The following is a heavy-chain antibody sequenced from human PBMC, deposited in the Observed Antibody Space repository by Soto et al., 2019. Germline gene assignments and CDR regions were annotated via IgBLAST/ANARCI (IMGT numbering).Heavy chain of an antibody. CDR3: ARAFIVVRLAAGQPPPERALDS. CDR1: GGNFSSDA. CDR2: IIPIFGTA. J-gene: IGHJ2*01. V-gene: IGHV1-69*13. Sequence: SVQVSCKAFGGNFSSDAFRWVRQAPGQGLEWMGGIIPIFGTANYAQKCQGRVSSTADESTSTAYMELSSLRSEDTAVYYWARAFIVVRLAAGQPPPERALDSRGR. D-gene: IGHD2-2*01.